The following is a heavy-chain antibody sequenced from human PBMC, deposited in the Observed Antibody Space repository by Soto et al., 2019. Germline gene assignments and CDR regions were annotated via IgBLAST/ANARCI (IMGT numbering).Heavy chain of an antibody. D-gene: IGHD1-26*01. CDR2: IIPIFGTA. V-gene: IGHV1-69*13. CDR1: GGTFSSYA. CDR3: ARGRPSGAFDY. J-gene: IGHJ4*02. Sequence: SVNVSFKASGGTFSSYAISWVRQAPGQGLEWMGGIIPIFGTANYAQKFQGRVTITADESTSTAYMELSSLRSEDTAVYYCARGRPSGAFDYWGQGTLVTVSS.